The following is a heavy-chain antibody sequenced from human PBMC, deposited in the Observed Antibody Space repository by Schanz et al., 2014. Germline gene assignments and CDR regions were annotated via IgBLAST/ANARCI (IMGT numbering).Heavy chain of an antibody. CDR1: GYTFTRSG. CDR2: IGGSDGNT. Sequence: QVQLVQSGAEVKKPGASVKVSCKASGYTFTRSGISWVRQAPGQGLEWMGWIGGSDGNTNFSQKLQGRVTMTTDTSTSTAYMELRSLRSDDTAVYYCARDRIAAPDFDYWGQGTLVTVSS. J-gene: IGHJ4*02. CDR3: ARDRIAAPDFDY. V-gene: IGHV1-18*01. D-gene: IGHD6-6*01.